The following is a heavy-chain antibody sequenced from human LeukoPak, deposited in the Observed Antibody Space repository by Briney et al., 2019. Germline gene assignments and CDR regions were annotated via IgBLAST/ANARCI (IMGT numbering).Heavy chain of an antibody. CDR3: ARTNGGYEYN. Sequence: ASVKVSCKSSGYTFTGYYMHWVRQPPGQGLEWMGWINPYSGDTMYAQKFQGRVTMTRDTSISTAYMELNRQRSDDTAVYYCARTNGGYEYNGGQGTLVIVS. CDR2: INPYSGDT. CDR1: GYTFTGYY. V-gene: IGHV1-2*02. D-gene: IGHD5-12*01. J-gene: IGHJ4*02.